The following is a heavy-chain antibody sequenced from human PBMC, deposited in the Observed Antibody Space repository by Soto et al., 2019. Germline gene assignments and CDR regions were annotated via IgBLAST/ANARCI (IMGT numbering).Heavy chain of an antibody. V-gene: IGHV4-59*01. J-gene: IGHJ6*03. CDR2: IYYSGST. D-gene: IGHD2-15*01. Sequence: QVQLQESGPGLVKPSETLSLTCTVSGGSIRSYYWSWIRQPPGKGLEWIGYIYYSGSTNYNPSLKSRVTISVAPSKNQFSLKLSSVTAADTAVYYCARENCSGGSCYHYYYYMDVWGKGTTVTVSS. CDR1: GGSIRSYY. CDR3: ARENCSGGSCYHYYYYMDV.